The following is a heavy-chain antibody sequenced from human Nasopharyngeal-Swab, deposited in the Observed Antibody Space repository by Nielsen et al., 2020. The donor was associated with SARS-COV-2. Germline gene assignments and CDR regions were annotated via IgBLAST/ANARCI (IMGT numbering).Heavy chain of an antibody. V-gene: IGHV3-23*01. CDR2: IVGSGDISGSGGNT. J-gene: IGHJ4*02. D-gene: IGHD2/OR15-2a*01. Sequence: GESLKISCVASGYSFRTCGMSWVRQAPGKGLEWVAAIVGSGDISGSGGNTYYADSVKGRFTISRDNSKNTLSLQMNSLRAEDTAVYYCAKDLRGPYFFWGQGTLVTVSS. CDR1: GYSFRTCG. CDR3: AKDLRGPYFF.